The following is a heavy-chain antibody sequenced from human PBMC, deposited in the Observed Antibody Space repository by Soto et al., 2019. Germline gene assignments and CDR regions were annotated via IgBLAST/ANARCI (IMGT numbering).Heavy chain of an antibody. V-gene: IGHV1-2*04. CDR2: INPNNGDT. J-gene: IGHJ5*01. CDR3: TRTELGAAYNWFDP. D-gene: IGHD6-25*01. CDR1: GYTFTDYY. Sequence: GASVKVSCKASGYTFTDYYIHWVRQAPGQGLEWMGWINPNNGDTRYAHKFHDSVTMTGDTSISTAYMDVKKLRSDDTAIYYCTRTELGAAYNWFDPWGQGTLVTVSS.